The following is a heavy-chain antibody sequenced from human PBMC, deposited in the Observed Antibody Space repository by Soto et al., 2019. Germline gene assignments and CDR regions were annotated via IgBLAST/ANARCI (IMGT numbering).Heavy chain of an antibody. Sequence: PSETLSLTCAVYGGSFSGYYWSWIRQPPGKGLEWIGEINHSGSTNYNPSLKSRVTISVDTSKNQFSLKLSSVTAADTAVYYCARLYGAVGYYYMDVWGKGTTVTVSS. V-gene: IGHV4-34*01. CDR3: ARLYGAVGYYYMDV. CDR2: INHSGST. D-gene: IGHD4-17*01. J-gene: IGHJ6*03. CDR1: GGSFSGYY.